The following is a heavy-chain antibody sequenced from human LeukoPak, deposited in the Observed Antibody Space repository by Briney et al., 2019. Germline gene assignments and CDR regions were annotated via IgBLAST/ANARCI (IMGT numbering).Heavy chain of an antibody. J-gene: IGHJ4*02. Sequence: GGSLRLSCAASGFTFSSYWMSWVRQAPGKGLEWVANINQDGSEKYHVDSVKGRFTISRDNAKNSLYLQMNSLRVEDTAVYYCARGGVLWFGESKFDYWGQGTLVTVSS. CDR2: INQDGSEK. CDR1: GFTFSSYW. V-gene: IGHV3-7*03. D-gene: IGHD3-10*01. CDR3: ARGGVLWFGESKFDY.